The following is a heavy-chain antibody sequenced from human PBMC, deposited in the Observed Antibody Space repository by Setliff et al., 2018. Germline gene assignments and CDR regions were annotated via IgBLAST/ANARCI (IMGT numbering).Heavy chain of an antibody. D-gene: IGHD4-17*01. J-gene: IGHJ5*02. CDR2: RYYSGHT. Sequence: PSETLSLTCTVSGDSISSGTYYWGWIRQPPGKGLEWIGSRYYSGHTYYNPFLKSRVAMSVDKAKNQFSLNLRSVSAADTAIYYCAKHGEESKVTTYLASWGQGTLVTVSS. V-gene: IGHV4-39*01. CDR1: GDSISSGTYY. CDR3: AKHGEESKVTTYLAS.